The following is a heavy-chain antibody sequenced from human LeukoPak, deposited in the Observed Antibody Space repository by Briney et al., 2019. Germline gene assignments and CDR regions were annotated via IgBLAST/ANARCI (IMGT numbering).Heavy chain of an antibody. Sequence: SETLSLTCAVYGGSFSGYYWSWIRQPPGKGLEWIGEINHSGSTNYNPSLKSRVTISVDTSKNQFSLKLSSVTAADTAVYYCARGRGAVDYWGQGTLVTVSS. J-gene: IGHJ4*02. D-gene: IGHD3-10*01. CDR2: INHSGST. CDR3: ARGRGAVDY. CDR1: GGSFSGYY. V-gene: IGHV4-34*01.